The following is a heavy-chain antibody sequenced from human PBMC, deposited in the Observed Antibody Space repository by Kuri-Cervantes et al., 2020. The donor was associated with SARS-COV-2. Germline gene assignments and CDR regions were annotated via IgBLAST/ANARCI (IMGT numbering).Heavy chain of an antibody. D-gene: IGHD3-22*01. CDR3: ARPDSSGYYFDC. CDR2: IYYSGSA. V-gene: IGHV4-39*01. CDR1: GGSISNGSFY. Sequence: SETLSLTCTVSGGSISNGSFYWGWIRQPPGRGLEWIGNIYYSGSAYYYPSLESRATISLDTSNNQFSLKLSSVTAADTAVYYCARPDSSGYYFDCWGQGTLVTVSS. J-gene: IGHJ4*02.